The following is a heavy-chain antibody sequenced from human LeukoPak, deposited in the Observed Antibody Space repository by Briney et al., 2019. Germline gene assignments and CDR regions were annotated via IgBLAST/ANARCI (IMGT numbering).Heavy chain of an antibody. V-gene: IGHV3-11*03. Sequence: GGSLRLSCAASGLTFSDYYMSWIRQAPGKGLERVSYISTTSTYADYADSVKGRFTVSRDNAKNSLYLQMNSLRPEDTAVYYCTRRESSGFFDYWGQGTLVTVSS. J-gene: IGHJ4*02. CDR1: GLTFSDYY. CDR2: ISTTSTYA. CDR3: TRRESSGFFDY. D-gene: IGHD6-19*01.